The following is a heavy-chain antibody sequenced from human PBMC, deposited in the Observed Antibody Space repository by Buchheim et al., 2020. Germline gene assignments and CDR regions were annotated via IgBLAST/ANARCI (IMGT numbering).Heavy chain of an antibody. CDR1: GFTFTSYW. CDR2: IKQDGSEK. CDR3: ARGRGEGSLNWFDP. D-gene: IGHD3-10*01. V-gene: IGHV3-7*01. J-gene: IGHJ5*02. Sequence: EVQLVESGGGLVQPGGSLRLSCAASGFTFTSYWMSWVRQAPGKGPEWVANIKQDGSEKHYVDSVKGRFTISRDNAKNSVSLLMNSLRGEDTAVYYCARGRGEGSLNWFDPWGQGTL.